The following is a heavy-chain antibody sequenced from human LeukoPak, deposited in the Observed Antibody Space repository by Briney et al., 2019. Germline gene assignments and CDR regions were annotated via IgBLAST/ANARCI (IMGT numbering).Heavy chain of an antibody. CDR3: VWGYSSSFRAAFDI. V-gene: IGHV3-30*02. CDR2: IRYDGSNK. Sequence: GGSLRLSCAASGFTFSSYGMHWVRQAPGKGLEWVAFIRYDGSNKYYADSVKGRFTISRDNSKNTLYLQMNSLRAEDTAVYYCVWGYSSSFRAAFDIWGQGTMVTVSS. D-gene: IGHD6-13*01. CDR1: GFTFSSYG. J-gene: IGHJ3*02.